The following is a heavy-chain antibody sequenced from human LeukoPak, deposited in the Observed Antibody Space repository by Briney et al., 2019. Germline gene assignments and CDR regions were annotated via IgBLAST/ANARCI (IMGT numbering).Heavy chain of an antibody. Sequence: SETLSLTCTVSGYSISSGYYWGWFRQPPGKGLEWIGSIYHSGSTYYNPSLKSRVTISVDTSKNQFSLKLTSVTAADTAVYYCARGYSSSWYLNWFDPWGQGTLVTVSS. J-gene: IGHJ5*02. D-gene: IGHD6-13*01. CDR2: IYHSGST. CDR3: ARGYSSSWYLNWFDP. V-gene: IGHV4-38-2*02. CDR1: GYSISSGYY.